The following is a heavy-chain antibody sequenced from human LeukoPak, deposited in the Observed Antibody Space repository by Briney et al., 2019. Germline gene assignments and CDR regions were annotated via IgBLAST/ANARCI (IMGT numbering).Heavy chain of an antibody. CDR2: IKSKTDGGTT. CDR1: GFTFSNAW. J-gene: IGHJ4*02. D-gene: IGHD6-13*01. Sequence: GGSLRLSCAASGFTFSNAWMSWVRQAPGKGLEWVGRIKSKTDGGTTDYAAPVKGRFTISKDDSKNTLYLQMNSLKTEDTAVYYCTTSYLIAAAGTHRAYWGQGTLVTVSS. CDR3: TTSYLIAAAGTHRAY. V-gene: IGHV3-15*01.